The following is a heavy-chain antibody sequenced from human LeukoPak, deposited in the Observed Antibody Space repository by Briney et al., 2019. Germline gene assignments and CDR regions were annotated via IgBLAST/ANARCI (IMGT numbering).Heavy chain of an antibody. CDR2: IYYSGST. CDR1: GGSFSSYY. J-gene: IGHJ4*02. D-gene: IGHD3-22*01. V-gene: IGHV4-59*01. Sequence: SETLTLTCTVSGGSFSSYYWSWIRQPPGKGLEWIGYIYYSGSTNYNPSLKSRVTISVDTSKNQFSLKLSSVTAADTAVYYCARTDSSGYYLYFDYWGQGTLVTVSS. CDR3: ARTDSSGYYLYFDY.